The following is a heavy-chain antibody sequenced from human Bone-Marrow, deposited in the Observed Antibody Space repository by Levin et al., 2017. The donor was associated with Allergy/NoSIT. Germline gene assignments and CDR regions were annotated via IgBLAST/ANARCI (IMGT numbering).Heavy chain of an antibody. CDR2: IRPSGDV. CDR3: AKGAGRNGFEFGN. J-gene: IGHJ4*02. Sequence: SETLSLTCTVSGASISSSYWSWIRRPPGKGLEWVAYIRPSGDVNYNPSLKSRVTISVDTSKNQFSLKLTSVIAADTAVYYCAKGAGRNGFEFGNWGQGTLVTVSS. V-gene: IGHV4-59*01. D-gene: IGHD3-10*01. CDR1: GASISSSY.